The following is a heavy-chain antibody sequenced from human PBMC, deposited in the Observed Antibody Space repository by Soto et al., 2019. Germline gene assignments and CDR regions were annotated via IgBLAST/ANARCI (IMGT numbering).Heavy chain of an antibody. CDR1: GYSFTSYW. CDR3: ARGIFGVAKTPVAV. D-gene: IGHD3-3*01. Sequence: GESLKISCKGSGYSFTSYWISWVRQMPGKGLEWMGRIDPSDSYINYSPSFQGHVTISADKSISTAYLQWSSLKASDTAMYYCARGIFGVAKTPVAVWGQGTTVTVSS. J-gene: IGHJ6*02. V-gene: IGHV5-10-1*01. CDR2: IDPSDSYI.